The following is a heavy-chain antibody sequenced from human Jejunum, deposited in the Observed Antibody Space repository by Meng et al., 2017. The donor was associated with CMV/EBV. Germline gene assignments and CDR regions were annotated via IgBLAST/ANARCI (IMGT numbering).Heavy chain of an antibody. D-gene: IGHD3-22*01. V-gene: IGHV3-74*01. CDR1: GFAVSNYW. J-gene: IGHJ4*02. Sequence: AASGFAVSNYWMQWVRQAPGKGLVWVSRINSDGSTTYYADSVKGRFTISRDNAKNTLYLQMNSLRAEDTAVYYCARGHSSGYYYPDWGQGTLVTVSS. CDR3: ARGHSSGYYYPD. CDR2: INSDGSTT.